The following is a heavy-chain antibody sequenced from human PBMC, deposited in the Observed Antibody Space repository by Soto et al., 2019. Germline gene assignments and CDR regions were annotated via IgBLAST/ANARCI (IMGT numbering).Heavy chain of an antibody. D-gene: IGHD2-2*01. Sequence: SETLSLTCTVSGGSISSYYWSWIRQPPGKGLEWIGYIYYSGSTNYNPSLKSRVTISVDTSKNQFSLKLSSVTAADTAVYYCARDRGVVVPAAIFDPWGQGTLVTVSS. CDR1: GGSISSYY. CDR3: ARDRGVVVPAAIFDP. J-gene: IGHJ5*02. V-gene: IGHV4-59*01. CDR2: IYYSGST.